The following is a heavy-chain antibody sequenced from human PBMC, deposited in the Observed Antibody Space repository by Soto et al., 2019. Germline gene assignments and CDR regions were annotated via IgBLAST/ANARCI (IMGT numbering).Heavy chain of an antibody. CDR1: GYTFSDYY. J-gene: IGHJ6*03. CDR2: INPNGGAT. Sequence: QVQLVQSGAEVKKPGASVTVSCKASGYTFSDYYLHWVRQAPGQGPEWMGWINPNGGATKFARKFQGRVTMTRDTSGRTAFMELNRLKFDDTAVYYCARESGGATATLDYYYFYMDVWGKGTTVTVSS. V-gene: IGHV1-2*02. D-gene: IGHD5-12*01. CDR3: ARESGGATATLDYYYFYMDV.